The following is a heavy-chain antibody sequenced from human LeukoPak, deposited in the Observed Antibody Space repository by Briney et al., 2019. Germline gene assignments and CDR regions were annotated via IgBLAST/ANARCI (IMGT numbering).Heavy chain of an antibody. V-gene: IGHV3-7*01. Sequence: GGTLRISCAASGFSFSGYWMSWVRQVPGKGLEWVANIKKDGSETHYVDSVRGRFTISRDNAQNSLYLQMNSLRDEDSALYYCARTAGALPFDLWGQGTMVSVSS. CDR2: IKKDGSET. CDR3: ARTAGALPFDL. CDR1: GFSFSGYW. D-gene: IGHD1-14*01. J-gene: IGHJ3*01.